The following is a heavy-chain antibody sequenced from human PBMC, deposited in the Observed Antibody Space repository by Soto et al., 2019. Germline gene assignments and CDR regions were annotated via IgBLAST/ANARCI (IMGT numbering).Heavy chain of an antibody. Sequence: QVQLQESGPGLVKPSETLSLTCNVSGGSVSSGSYYWSWIRQPPGKGMEWIGYIYYSVSTNYNPSHKSRGNISVDTSKNQLSLKVSSVTAADKPVYYCASYSSGWYDASYWGQGTRGTVSS. CDR1: GGSVSSGSYY. CDR2: IYYSVST. V-gene: IGHV4-61*01. D-gene: IGHD6-19*01. J-gene: IGHJ4*02. CDR3: ASYSSGWYDASY.